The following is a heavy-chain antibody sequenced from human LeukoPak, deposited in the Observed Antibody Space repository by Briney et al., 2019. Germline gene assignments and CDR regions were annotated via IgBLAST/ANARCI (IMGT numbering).Heavy chain of an antibody. D-gene: IGHD3-10*01. CDR2: ISSSGGST. J-gene: IGHJ4*02. CDR3: AKGDSTTLLRPYYFDY. V-gene: IGHV3-23*01. Sequence: GGSMRISCAASGFTFSSYAMSWVRQAPGKGLEWVSGISSSGGSTYYADSVKGRFTISRDNSKNTLYLQMNSLRAEDTAVYYCAKGDSTTLLRPYYFDYWGQGTLVTVSS. CDR1: GFTFSSYA.